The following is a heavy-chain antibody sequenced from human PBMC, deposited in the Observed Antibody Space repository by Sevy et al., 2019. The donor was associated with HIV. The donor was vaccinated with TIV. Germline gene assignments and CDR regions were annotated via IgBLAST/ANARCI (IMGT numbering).Heavy chain of an antibody. V-gene: IGHV4-4*07. J-gene: IGHJ4*02. Sequence: SETLSLTYTVSGGSISSYYWSWIRQSAGKGLEWIGRIYTSGSTNYNPSLKSRVAMSVDTSKNQFSLKLSSVTAADTAGYYCAGGGFLEWLLDYWGQGTLVTVSS. CDR1: GGSISSYY. CDR2: IYTSGST. D-gene: IGHD3-3*01. CDR3: AGGGFLEWLLDY.